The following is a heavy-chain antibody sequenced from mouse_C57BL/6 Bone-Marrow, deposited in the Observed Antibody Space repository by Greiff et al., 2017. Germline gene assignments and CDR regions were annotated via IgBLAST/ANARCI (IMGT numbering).Heavy chain of an antibody. V-gene: IGHV5-16*01. Sequence: EVKLMESEGGLVQPGSSMKLSCTASGFTFSDYYMAWVRQVPEKGLEWVANINYDGSSTYYLDSLKSRFIISRDNAKNILYLQMSSLKSEDTATYYCARDTGLRRDYYAMDYWGQGTSVTVSS. CDR2: INYDGSST. CDR3: ARDTGLRRDYYAMDY. CDR1: GFTFSDYY. J-gene: IGHJ4*01. D-gene: IGHD2-4*01.